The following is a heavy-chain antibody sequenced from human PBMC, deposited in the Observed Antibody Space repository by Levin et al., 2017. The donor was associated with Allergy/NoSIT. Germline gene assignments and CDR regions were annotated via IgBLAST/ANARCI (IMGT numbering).Heavy chain of an antibody. CDR3: AREEELFDY. CDR1: GFSFNSYW. V-gene: IGHV3-74*01. CDR2: INSDGSST. D-gene: IGHD1-26*01. Sequence: GESLKISCAASGFSFNSYWMHWVRQAPGKGLVWVSRINSDGSSTTYADSVKGRFTISRDNAKKTVYLQMNSLRVEDTAVYYCAREEELFDYWGQGTLVTVSS. J-gene: IGHJ4*02.